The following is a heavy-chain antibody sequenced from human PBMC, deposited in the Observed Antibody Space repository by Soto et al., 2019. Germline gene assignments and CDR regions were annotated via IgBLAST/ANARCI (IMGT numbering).Heavy chain of an antibody. CDR1: GGSISSGGYY. CDR2: IYYSGST. CDR3: ARLDLTPLYFDY. J-gene: IGHJ4*02. V-gene: IGHV4-31*03. Sequence: PSETLSLTCTVSGGSISSGGYYWSWIRQHPGKGLEWIGYIYYSGSTYYNPSLKSRVTISVDTSKNQFSLKLSSVTAADTAVYYCARLDLTPLYFDYWGQGTLVTVSS. D-gene: IGHD1-1*01.